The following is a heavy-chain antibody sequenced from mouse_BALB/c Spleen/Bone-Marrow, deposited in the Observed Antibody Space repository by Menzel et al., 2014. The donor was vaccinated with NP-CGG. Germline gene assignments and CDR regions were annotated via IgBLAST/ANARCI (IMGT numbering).Heavy chain of an antibody. CDR2: ISSGSSTI. CDR1: GFTFSSFG. D-gene: IGHD4-1*01. V-gene: IGHV5-17*02. CDR3: TRGGNWEDFDY. J-gene: IGHJ2*01. Sequence: EVKLMESGGGLVQPGGSRKLSCAASGFTFSSFGMHWVRQAPERGLEWVAYISSGSSTIFYADTVKGRFTISRDNPKNTLFLRMTRLRSEDTAMYYCTRGGNWEDFDYWGQGTTLTVSS.